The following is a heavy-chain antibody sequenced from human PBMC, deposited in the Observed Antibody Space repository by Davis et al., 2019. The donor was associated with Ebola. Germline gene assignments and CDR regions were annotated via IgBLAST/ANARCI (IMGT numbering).Heavy chain of an antibody. J-gene: IGHJ4*02. CDR3: ASAGYFDY. D-gene: IGHD6-13*01. Sequence: GESLKISCVASGFTFSNYWMSWVRQAPGKGLEWVANIKLDGSEKYYVDSVKGRFTISRDNAKNSLYLQMNSLRDEDTAVYYCASAGYFDYWGQGTLVTVSS. CDR1: GFTFSNYW. V-gene: IGHV3-7*01. CDR2: IKLDGSEK.